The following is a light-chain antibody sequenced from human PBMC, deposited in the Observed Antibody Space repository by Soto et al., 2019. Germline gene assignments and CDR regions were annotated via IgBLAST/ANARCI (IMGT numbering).Light chain of an antibody. CDR3: QQYGSSPE. Sequence: EIVLTQSPCTLSLSPGERATLSCRASQSVSSYSLAWYQKKPGQAPRLLIYGASSRATGIADRFSGSGSGTDFTLTISRLEPEDFAVYYCQQYGSSPEFGQGTKVDI. V-gene: IGKV3-20*01. J-gene: IGKJ1*01. CDR2: GAS. CDR1: QSVSSYS.